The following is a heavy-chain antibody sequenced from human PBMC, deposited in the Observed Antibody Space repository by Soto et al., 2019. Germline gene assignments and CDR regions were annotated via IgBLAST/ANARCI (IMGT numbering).Heavy chain of an antibody. D-gene: IGHD3-9*01. CDR1: GGSISSYY. Sequence: SETLSLTCTVSGGSISSYYWSWIRQPPGKGLAWIGYIYYSESTNYNPSLKSRVTISVDTSKNQFSLKLSSVTAADTAVYYCARSPPYIRYFDWLSLWGQGTLVTVSS. CDR3: ARSPPYIRYFDWLSL. V-gene: IGHV4-59*01. CDR2: IYYSEST. J-gene: IGHJ4*02.